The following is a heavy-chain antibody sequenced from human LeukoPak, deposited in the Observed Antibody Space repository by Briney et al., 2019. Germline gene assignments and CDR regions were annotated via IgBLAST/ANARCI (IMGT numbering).Heavy chain of an antibody. D-gene: IGHD3-9*01. CDR2: ISGSGGNI. Sequence: AGGSLRLSCAASGFTFSSYAMSWVRQAPGKGLEWVSGISGSGGNIYYADSVKGRFTISRDNSKNTLYLQMSSLRAEDTAVYYCAKEAVDYDILTGYYTTGYFDYWGQGTLVTVSS. V-gene: IGHV3-23*01. CDR3: AKEAVDYDILTGYYTTGYFDY. J-gene: IGHJ4*02. CDR1: GFTFSSYA.